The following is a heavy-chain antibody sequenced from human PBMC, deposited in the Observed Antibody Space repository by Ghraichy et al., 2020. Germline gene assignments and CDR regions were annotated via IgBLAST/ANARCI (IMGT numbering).Heavy chain of an antibody. CDR2: INSDGSST. J-gene: IGHJ4*02. CDR1: GFTFSSYW. V-gene: IGHV3-74*01. CDR3: ARPTVVTSYGY. D-gene: IGHD4-23*01. Sequence: GGSLRLSCAASGFTFSSYWMHWVRQAPGKGLVWVSRINSDGSSTSYADSVKGRFTISRDNAKNTLYLQMNSLRAEDTAVYYCARPTVVTSYGYWGQGTLVTVSS.